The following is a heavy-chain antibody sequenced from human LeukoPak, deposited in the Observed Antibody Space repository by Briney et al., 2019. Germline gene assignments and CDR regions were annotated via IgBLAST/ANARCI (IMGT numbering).Heavy chain of an antibody. CDR3: ARLRLGELSLYPFDY. V-gene: IGHV1-2*02. CDR1: GYTFTGYY. Sequence: ASVKVSCKASGYTFTGYYMHWVRQAPGQGLELMGWINPNSGGTNYAQKFQGRVTMTRDTSISTAYMELSRLRSDDTAVYYCARLRLGELSLYPFDYWGQGTLVTVSS. CDR2: INPNSGGT. D-gene: IGHD3-16*02. J-gene: IGHJ4*02.